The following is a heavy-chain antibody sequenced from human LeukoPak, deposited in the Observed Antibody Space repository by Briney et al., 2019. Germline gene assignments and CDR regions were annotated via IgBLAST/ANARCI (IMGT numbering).Heavy chain of an antibody. J-gene: IGHJ4*02. CDR2: IKPDGSEK. CDR1: GFTFSSYW. D-gene: IGHD6-19*01. CDR3: ARAISGAEPY. V-gene: IGHV3-7*01. Sequence: DPGGSLRLSCAGSGFTFSSYWMNWVRQAPGQGLERLATIKPDGSEKYYVDSVKGRLTISRDNAKSSLYLQMNNLRVEDTAVYYCARAISGAEPYWGQGILVSVSS.